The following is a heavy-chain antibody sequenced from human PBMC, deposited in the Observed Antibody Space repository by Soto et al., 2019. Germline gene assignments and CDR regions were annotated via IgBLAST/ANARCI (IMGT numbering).Heavy chain of an antibody. Sequence: PSETLSLTCAVYGGSFSGYYWGWIRQPPGKGLEWIGEMHHSGSTKYNPSLKSRVTISVDTSKNQLSLRLSSVTAADTAVYYCARVARGYSSSWFDNWGQGALVTVS. CDR2: MHHSGST. V-gene: IGHV4-34*01. CDR1: GGSFSGYY. J-gene: IGHJ4*02. CDR3: ARVARGYSSSWFDN. D-gene: IGHD6-13*01.